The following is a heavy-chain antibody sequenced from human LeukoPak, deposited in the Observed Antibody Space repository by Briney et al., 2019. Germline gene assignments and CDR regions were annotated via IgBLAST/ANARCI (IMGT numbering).Heavy chain of an antibody. Sequence: PGGSLRLSCAASGFTFSSYAMHWVRQAPGKGLEWVAVISYDGSNKYYADSVKGRFTISRDNSKNTLYLQMNSLRAEDTAVYYCAKLFRGVITTAFDYWGQGTLVTVSS. V-gene: IGHV3-30-3*02. CDR2: ISYDGSNK. D-gene: IGHD3-10*01. J-gene: IGHJ4*02. CDR3: AKLFRGVITTAFDY. CDR1: GFTFSSYA.